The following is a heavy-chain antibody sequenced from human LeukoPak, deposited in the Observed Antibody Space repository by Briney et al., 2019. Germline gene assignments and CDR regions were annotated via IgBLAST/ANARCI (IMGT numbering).Heavy chain of an antibody. CDR1: GFTFSHYW. D-gene: IGHD6-19*01. CDR3: ARAREAQWLVDY. J-gene: IGHJ4*02. CDR2: ISSDGSDT. Sequence: GGSLRLSCAASGFTFSHYWMHWVRQAPGKGLVWVSRISSDGSDTTYADSVKGQFTISRDNAKNTVYLQMNSLSAEDTGVYYCARAREAQWLVDYWGQGTLVTVSS. V-gene: IGHV3-74*01.